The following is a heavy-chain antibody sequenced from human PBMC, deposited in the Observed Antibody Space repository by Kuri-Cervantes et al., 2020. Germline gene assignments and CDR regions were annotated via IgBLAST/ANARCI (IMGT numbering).Heavy chain of an antibody. V-gene: IGHV3-15*01. CDR1: GFTFSNAW. J-gene: IGHJ4*02. CDR2: IKSKTDGGTT. CDR3: TTGAYYDILTGYYVGGEIDY. Sequence: GESLKISRAASGFTFSNAWMSWVRQAPGKGLEWVGRIKSKTDGGTTDYAAPVKGRFTISRDDSKNTLYLQMNSLKTEDTAVYYCTTGAYYDILTGYYVGGEIDYWGQGTLVTVSS. D-gene: IGHD3-9*01.